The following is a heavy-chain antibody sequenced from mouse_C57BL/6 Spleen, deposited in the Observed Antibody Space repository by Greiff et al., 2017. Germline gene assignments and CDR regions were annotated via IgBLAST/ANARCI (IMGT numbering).Heavy chain of an antibody. J-gene: IGHJ1*03. CDR1: GYTFPDHT. CDR3: ARMNWNWCFDV. V-gene: IGHV1-78*01. CDR2: IYPRDGST. Sequence: QVQLQQSDAELVKPGASVKISCKVSGYTFPDHTIHWMRQRPEQGLEWVGSIYPRDGSTKYNEKFKGKATLTADKSSSTAYVQLNSLTSEDSAVYVCARMNWNWCFDVWGTGTTVTVSS. D-gene: IGHD4-1*01.